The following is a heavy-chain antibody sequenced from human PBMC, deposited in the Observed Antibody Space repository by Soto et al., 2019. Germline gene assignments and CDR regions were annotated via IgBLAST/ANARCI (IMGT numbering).Heavy chain of an antibody. Sequence: QVQLVQSGAEVKETGSSVKVSCKASGGTFSSYTFSWVRQAPGQGLEWMGTIIPIIGIANYAQKFQGRVTMTADQSTSTAYMELRSLRSEDTAVYYCARQEGGTEGSDWFDPWGQGTLVTVSS. CDR2: IIPIIGIA. D-gene: IGHD2-15*01. V-gene: IGHV1-69*02. J-gene: IGHJ5*02. CDR1: GGTFSSYT. CDR3: ARQEGGTEGSDWFDP.